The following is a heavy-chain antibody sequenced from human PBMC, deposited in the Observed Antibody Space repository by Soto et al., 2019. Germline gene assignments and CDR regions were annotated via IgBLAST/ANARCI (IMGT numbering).Heavy chain of an antibody. J-gene: IGHJ6*02. Sequence: ASVKVSCKASGGTFSSYAISWVRQAPGQGLEWMGGIIPIFGTANYAQKFQGRVTITADESTSTAYMELSSLRSEDTAVYYCARNIVLVNANRYYYYGMDVWGQGTTVTVSS. CDR1: GGTFSSYA. V-gene: IGHV1-69*13. CDR2: IIPIFGTA. CDR3: ARNIVLVNANRYYYYGMDV. D-gene: IGHD2-21*01.